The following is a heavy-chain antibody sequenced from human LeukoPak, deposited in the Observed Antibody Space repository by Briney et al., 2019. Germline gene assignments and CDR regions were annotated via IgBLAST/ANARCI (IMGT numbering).Heavy chain of an antibody. V-gene: IGHV4-59*02. Sequence: SETLSLTCTVSGGSVTDYYWSWIRQSPGKGLEWIGYIYYTGTSYNPSLKSRVTISADTSKNQFSLKLISVTAADTAVYYCARREWLHSRIDYWGQGTLVTVSS. CDR3: ARREWLHSRIDY. CDR2: IYYTGT. CDR1: GGSVTDYY. J-gene: IGHJ4*02. D-gene: IGHD5-24*01.